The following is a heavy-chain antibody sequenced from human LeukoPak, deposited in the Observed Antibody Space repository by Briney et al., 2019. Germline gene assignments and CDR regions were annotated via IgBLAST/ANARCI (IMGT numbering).Heavy chain of an antibody. Sequence: ASVKVSCKASGYTFTGYYMHWVRQAPGQGLEWMGWINPNSGGTNYAQKFQGRATMTRDTSISTAHMEVSRLRSDDTAVYYCARVFYAKDIVVVPAYYYYYLDVWGKGTTVTVSS. CDR3: ARVFYAKDIVVVPAYYYYYLDV. V-gene: IGHV1-2*02. CDR2: INPNSGGT. CDR1: GYTFTGYY. D-gene: IGHD2-2*01. J-gene: IGHJ6*03.